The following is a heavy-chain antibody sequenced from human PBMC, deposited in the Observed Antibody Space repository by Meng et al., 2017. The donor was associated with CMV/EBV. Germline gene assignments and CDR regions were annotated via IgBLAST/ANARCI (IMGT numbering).Heavy chain of an antibody. Sequence: ISSSSYHWGWIRQPPGKGLEWSGSIYYSGSTYYNPSLKSRGTISVDTSKNQFSLKLSSVTAADTAVYYCAVYCSSTSCYVEGGGFDPWGQGTLVTVSS. CDR2: IYYSGST. V-gene: IGHV4-39*07. J-gene: IGHJ5*02. CDR3: AVYCSSTSCYVEGGGFDP. CDR1: ISSSSYH. D-gene: IGHD2-2*01.